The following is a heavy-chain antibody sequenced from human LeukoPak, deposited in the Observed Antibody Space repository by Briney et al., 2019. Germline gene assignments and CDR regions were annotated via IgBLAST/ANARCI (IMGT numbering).Heavy chain of an antibody. J-gene: IGHJ4*02. V-gene: IGHV3-23*01. D-gene: IGHD6-13*01. Sequence: GGSLRLSCAASGLTFSSYAMSWVSQAPGKGLEWVSTISDSGGSTYYADSVKGRFTISRDNSKNTLYLQMNGLRAEDTAVYYCAKDLVYSSSHWGQGTLVTVSS. CDR3: AKDLVYSSSH. CDR2: ISDSGGST. CDR1: GLTFSSYA.